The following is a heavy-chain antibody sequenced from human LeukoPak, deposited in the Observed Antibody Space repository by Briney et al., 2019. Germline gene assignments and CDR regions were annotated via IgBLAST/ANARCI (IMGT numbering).Heavy chain of an antibody. V-gene: IGHV3-7*01. D-gene: IGHD1-26*01. Sequence: GGSLRLSCAASGFTFSDYWVSWVRQTPGKGLEWVANIKEDGSEKDYVDSVTGRFTLSRDNANKSVFLQMNNLRAEDTAVYYCVSQEGAPRWGQGTLVIVSS. CDR2: IKEDGSEK. CDR1: GFTFSDYW. CDR3: VSQEGAPR. J-gene: IGHJ4*02.